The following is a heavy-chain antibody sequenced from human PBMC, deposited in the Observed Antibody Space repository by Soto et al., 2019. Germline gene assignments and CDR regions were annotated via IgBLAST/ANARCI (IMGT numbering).Heavy chain of an antibody. CDR2: IYYTGSA. J-gene: IGHJ4*02. CDR3: ARGLSPAFRGLFYFDS. V-gene: IGHV4-30-4*01. CDR1: GDSSISGPYY. D-gene: IGHD3-16*01. Sequence: QVQLQESGPGLVKPSQTLALTCTVSGDSSISGPYYWSWIRQLPGKGLEDIGYIYYTGSAYHNPSLKSRLNISIDTTKDQFSLKLTSVTAADTGVYFCARGLSPAFRGLFYFDSWGQGTLVTVSS.